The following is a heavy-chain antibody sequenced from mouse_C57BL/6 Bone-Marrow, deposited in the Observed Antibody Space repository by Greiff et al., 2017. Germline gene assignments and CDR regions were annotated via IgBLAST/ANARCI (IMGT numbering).Heavy chain of an antibody. CDR2: INPSNGGT. J-gene: IGHJ3*01. Sequence: QVQLQQPGTELVKPGASVKLSCKASGYTFTSYWMHWVKQRPGQGLEWIGNINPSNGGTNYNEKFKSKATLTVDRSSSTAYMQLSRLTSEDSAVYYCARSGPYYYGSSYVAYWGQGTLVTVSA. V-gene: IGHV1-53*01. CDR3: ARSGPYYYGSSYVAY. D-gene: IGHD1-1*01. CDR1: GYTFTSYW.